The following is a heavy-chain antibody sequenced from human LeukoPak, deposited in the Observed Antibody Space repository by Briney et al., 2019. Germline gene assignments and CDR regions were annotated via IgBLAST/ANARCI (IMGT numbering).Heavy chain of an antibody. J-gene: IGHJ4*02. CDR1: GFTFSNYG. D-gene: IGHD3-10*01. Sequence: GGSLRLSCAASGFTFSNYGMHWVRQAPGKGLDWVAFISYDGSNTYYADSVKGRFTISRDNSKNTLYLQMNSLRTEDTAVYYCVKGYGSGSYSTDYWGQGTLIPVSS. V-gene: IGHV3-30*18. CDR2: ISYDGSNT. CDR3: VKGYGSGSYSTDY.